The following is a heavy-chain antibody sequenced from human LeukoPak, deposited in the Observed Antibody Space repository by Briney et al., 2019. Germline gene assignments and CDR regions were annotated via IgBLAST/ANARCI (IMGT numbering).Heavy chain of an antibody. V-gene: IGHV1-3*01. Sequence: KFQGRVTITRDTSASTAYMELSSLRSEDTAVYYCARGGYSGYRYYFDYWGQGTLVTVSS. J-gene: IGHJ4*02. D-gene: IGHD5-12*01. CDR3: ARGGYSGYRYYFDY.